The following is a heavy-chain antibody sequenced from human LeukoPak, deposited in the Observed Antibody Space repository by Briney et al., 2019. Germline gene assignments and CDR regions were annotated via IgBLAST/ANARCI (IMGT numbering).Heavy chain of an antibody. CDR2: MNPNSGNT. CDR1: GYTFTSYD. J-gene: IGHJ3*02. D-gene: IGHD3-16*01. V-gene: IGHV1-8*03. Sequence: ASVKVSCKASGYTFTSYDINWVRQATGQGLEWMGWMNPNSGNTGYAQKFQGRVTITRNTSISTAYMELSSLRSEDTAVYYCARGGGPEILDALDIWGQGTMVTVSS. CDR3: ARGGGPEILDALDI.